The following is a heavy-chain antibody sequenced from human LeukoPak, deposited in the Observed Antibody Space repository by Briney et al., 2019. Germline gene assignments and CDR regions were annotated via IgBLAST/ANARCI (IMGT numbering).Heavy chain of an antibody. Sequence: ASVKVSCKASGYIFTNHAMHWVRQAPGQGLEWMGWINAANGDTKYSQKFQGRVTITRDTSASTAYMELSSLRSEDTAVYYCARVPRYSLVRFDYWGQGTLVTVSS. CDR2: INAANGDT. J-gene: IGHJ4*02. V-gene: IGHV1-3*01. D-gene: IGHD6-13*01. CDR1: GYIFTNHA. CDR3: ARVPRYSLVRFDY.